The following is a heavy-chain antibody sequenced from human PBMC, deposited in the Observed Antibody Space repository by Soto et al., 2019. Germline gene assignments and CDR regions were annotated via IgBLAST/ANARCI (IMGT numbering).Heavy chain of an antibody. CDR3: TTDYGSGSYPPYYFDY. J-gene: IGHJ4*02. CDR1: GITFSNAW. V-gene: IGHV3-15*07. Sequence: EVQLVESGGGLVKPGGSLRLSCAASGITFSNAWMNWVRQAPGKGLQWVCRNKSKTDGGTTHYAAPEKGRFTNSRDDSKNTLYLQMNSLKTEDTAVYYCTTDYGSGSYPPYYFDYGGQVTLVTVAS. D-gene: IGHD3-10*01. CDR2: NKSKTDGGTT.